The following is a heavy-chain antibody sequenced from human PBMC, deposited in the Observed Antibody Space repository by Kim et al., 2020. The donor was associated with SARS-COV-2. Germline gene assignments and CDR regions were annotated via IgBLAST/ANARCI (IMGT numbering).Heavy chain of an antibody. V-gene: IGHV4-39*01. J-gene: IGHJ6*02. CDR3: ARHKGIAGRYGMDV. Sequence: NPSLKSRVTISVDTSKNQFSLKLSSVTAADTAVYYCARHKGIAGRYGMDVWGQGTTVTVSS. D-gene: IGHD6-13*01.